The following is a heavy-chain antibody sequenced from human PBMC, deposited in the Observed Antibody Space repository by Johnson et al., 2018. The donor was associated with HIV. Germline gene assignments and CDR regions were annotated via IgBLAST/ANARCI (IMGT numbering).Heavy chain of an antibody. CDR1: GFTFDDYA. CDR2: ISYDGSNK. D-gene: IGHD4-17*01. J-gene: IGHJ3*02. CDR3: ARDRFGDSDAFDI. V-gene: IGHV3-30-3*01. Sequence: QMLLVESGGGLVQPGRSLRLSCAASGFTFDDYAMHWVRQAPGKGLEWVAVISYDGSNKYYADSVKGRFTISRDNSNNTLYLQLNSLRADDTAVYFCARDRFGDSDAFDIWGQGTMVTVSS.